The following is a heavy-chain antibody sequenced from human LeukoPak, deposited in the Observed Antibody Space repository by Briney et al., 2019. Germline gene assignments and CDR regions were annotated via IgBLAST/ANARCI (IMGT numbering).Heavy chain of an antibody. Sequence: ASVKVSCKASGYTFTDYYMHWVRQAPGQGLEWMGWISAYNGNTNYAQKLQGRVTMTADTSTSTAYMELRSLRSDDTAVYYCARAYYGSGSYYDSGWFDPWGQGTLITVSS. V-gene: IGHV1-18*04. D-gene: IGHD3-10*01. CDR1: GYTFTDYY. CDR2: ISAYNGNT. CDR3: ARAYYGSGSYYDSGWFDP. J-gene: IGHJ5*02.